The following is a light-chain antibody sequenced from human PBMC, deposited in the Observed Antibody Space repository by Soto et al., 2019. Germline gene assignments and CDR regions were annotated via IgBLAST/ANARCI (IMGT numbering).Light chain of an antibody. CDR1: KSVLYSSNNQDY. CDR2: CAS. Sequence: DIVMTQSPDSLAVYLGERATINCKSSKSVLYSSNNQDYLAWYQQKPGQPPNLRIYCASTREPGVPDRFSGRGSWTDFTLTISSLQAEDVAGYYCQQYYTTPITFGQGTRFAIE. J-gene: IGKJ5*01. V-gene: IGKV4-1*01. CDR3: QQYYTTPIT.